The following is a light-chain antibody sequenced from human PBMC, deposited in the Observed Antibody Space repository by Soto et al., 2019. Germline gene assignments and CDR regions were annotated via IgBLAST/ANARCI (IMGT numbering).Light chain of an antibody. CDR3: QQYGNSPIT. V-gene: IGKV3-20*01. J-gene: IGKJ5*01. CDR1: QTGSNSY. Sequence: EIVMSQSPATLSVSPGERATLSCRASQTGSNSYLAWYQHKSGQAPRLLIYGVYTRASGIPDRFSGSGSGTDFTLTISRLEPEDFAVYYCQQYGNSPITFGQGTRLEIK. CDR2: GVY.